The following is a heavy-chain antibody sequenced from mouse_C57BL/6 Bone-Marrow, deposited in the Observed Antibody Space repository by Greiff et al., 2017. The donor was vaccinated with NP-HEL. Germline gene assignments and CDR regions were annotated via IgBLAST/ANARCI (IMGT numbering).Heavy chain of an antibody. CDR3: ARECDYDGDYAMDY. J-gene: IGHJ4*01. Sequence: EVQRVESGGGLVKPGGSLKLSCAASGFTFSSYAMSWVRQTPEKRLEWVATISDGGSYTYYPDNVKGRFTISRDNAKNKLYLQMSHLKSEDTAMYYCARECDYDGDYAMDYWGQGTSVTVSS. CDR1: GFTFSSYA. CDR2: ISDGGSYT. D-gene: IGHD2-4*01. V-gene: IGHV5-4*01.